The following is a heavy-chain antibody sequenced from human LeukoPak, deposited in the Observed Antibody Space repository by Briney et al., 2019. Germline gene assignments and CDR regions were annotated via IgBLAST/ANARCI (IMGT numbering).Heavy chain of an antibody. D-gene: IGHD3-10*01. CDR3: ARSGEVPPPTPDYYYYMDV. V-gene: IGHV1-8*02. CDR1: GYTFTSYD. Sequence: ASVKVSCKASGYTFTSYDINWVRQATGQGLEWMGWMNPNSGNTGYAQKFQGRVTMTEDTSTDTAYMELSSLRSEDTAVYYCARSGEVPPPTPDYYYYMDVWGKGTTVTVSS. J-gene: IGHJ6*03. CDR2: MNPNSGNT.